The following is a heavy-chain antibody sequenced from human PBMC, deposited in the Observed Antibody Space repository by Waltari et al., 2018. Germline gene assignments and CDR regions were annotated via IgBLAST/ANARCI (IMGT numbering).Heavy chain of an antibody. D-gene: IGHD2-15*01. CDR3: ARAGSDSLFCRGGNCYSYTANFDS. CDR2: IYHGGTT. Sequence: QVQLQESGPGLVNPLETLSLTCTVSGGSVNNNSVYWNWLRQPPGKGLEWIGCIYHGGTTSYNPSLKSRVTISVDMSRNQFSLRRKSVTAADTAVYYCARAGSDSLFCRGGNCYSYTANFDSWGQGTLVTVSS. J-gene: IGHJ4*02. V-gene: IGHV4-61*01. CDR1: GGSVNNNSVY.